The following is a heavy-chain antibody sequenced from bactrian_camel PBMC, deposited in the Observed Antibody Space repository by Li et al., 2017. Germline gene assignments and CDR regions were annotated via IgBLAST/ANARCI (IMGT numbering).Heavy chain of an antibody. D-gene: IGHD5*01. CDR3: AADLGRVGYEGYEQHS. J-gene: IGHJ4*01. V-gene: IGHV3S1*01. Sequence: HVQLVESGGGSVQSGGSLKLSCITSGYGYNAYSSMGWFRQAPGKELEWVSSINAYSGSSYYADFVRGRFTISRDNAKNALYLEMNSLKTEDTAVYYCAADLGRVGYEGYEQHSRGQGTQVTVS. CDR2: INAYSGSS. CDR1: GYGYNAYS.